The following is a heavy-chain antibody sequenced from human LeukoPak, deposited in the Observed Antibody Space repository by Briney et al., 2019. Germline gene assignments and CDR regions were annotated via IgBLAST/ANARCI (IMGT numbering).Heavy chain of an antibody. V-gene: IGHV3-64*01. Sequence: GGSLRLSCAASGFTFSSYAMHWVRQAPGKGLEYVSAISSNGGSTYYANSVKGRFTISRDNSKNTLYLQMGSLRAEDMAVYYCARGPLSPREVAPYDSSGLDYWGQGTLVTVSS. CDR3: ARGPLSPREVAPYDSSGLDY. J-gene: IGHJ4*02. CDR1: GFTFSSYA. CDR2: ISSNGGST. D-gene: IGHD3-22*01.